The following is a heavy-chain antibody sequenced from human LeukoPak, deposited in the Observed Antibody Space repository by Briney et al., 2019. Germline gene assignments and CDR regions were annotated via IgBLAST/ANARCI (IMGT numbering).Heavy chain of an antibody. Sequence: GASVKVSCKASGYTFTSYDINWVRQATGQGLEWMGWMNPNSGNTGYAQKFQGRVTMTWNTSISTAYMELSSLRSEDTDVYYCARLLRFWFDPWGQGALLTVSS. V-gene: IGHV1-8*01. CDR1: GYTFTSYD. CDR2: MNPNSGNT. J-gene: IGHJ5*02. CDR3: ARLLRFWFDP. D-gene: IGHD4-17*01.